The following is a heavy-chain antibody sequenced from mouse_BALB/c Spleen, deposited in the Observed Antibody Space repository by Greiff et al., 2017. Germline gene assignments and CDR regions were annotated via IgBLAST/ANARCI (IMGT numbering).Heavy chain of an antibody. CDR3: ASYDGFDY. Sequence: VQLMESGGGLVKPGGSLKLSCAASGFTFSSYAMSWVRQTPEKRLEWVASISSGGSTYYPDSVKGRFTISRDNARNILYLQMSSLRSEDTAMYYCASYDGFDYWGQGTTLTVSS. J-gene: IGHJ2*01. CDR2: ISSGGST. V-gene: IGHV5-6-5*01. CDR1: GFTFSSYA. D-gene: IGHD2-3*01.